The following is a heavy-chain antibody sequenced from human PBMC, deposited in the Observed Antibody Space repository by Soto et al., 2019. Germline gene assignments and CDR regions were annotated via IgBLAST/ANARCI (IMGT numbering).Heavy chain of an antibody. CDR1: GRSVSTPGAC. J-gene: IGHJ4*02. CDR2: IYLNDDK. V-gene: IGHV2-5*01. Sequence: QITLKESGPTLVKATQTLTLTCTFSGRSVSTPGACVGWVRQPPGKALEWVAFIYLNDDKRYSPSMKSRLTITKDTSKNQVILTMTNMDPVDTGKYSCAHRNAATSVDSWGQGTLVTVSS. CDR3: AHRNAATSVDS.